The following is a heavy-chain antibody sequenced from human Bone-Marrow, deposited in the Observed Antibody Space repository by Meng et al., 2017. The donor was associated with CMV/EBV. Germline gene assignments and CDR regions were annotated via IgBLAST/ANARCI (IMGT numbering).Heavy chain of an antibody. CDR1: IFPVSDNY. D-gene: IGHD1-7*01. CDR2: IYTDDTT. V-gene: IGHV3-53*01. CDR3: ARAKGWNYAYYFDY. J-gene: IGHJ4*02. Sequence: GESLKISCAGSIFPVSDNYMSWVRQAPGKGLEWVSIIYTDDTTFYADSVKGRFTISRDNYNNTLYLQMNSLRAEDTAVYYCARAKGWNYAYYFDYWGQGTLVTVSS.